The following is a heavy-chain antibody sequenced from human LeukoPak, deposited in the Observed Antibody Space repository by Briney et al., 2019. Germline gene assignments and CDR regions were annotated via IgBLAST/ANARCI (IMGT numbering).Heavy chain of an antibody. CDR2: INPNSGGT. J-gene: IGHJ4*02. V-gene: IGHV1-2*02. Sequence: ASVKVSCKASGYTFTAYDMHWVRQAPGQGLEWMGWINPNSGGTNYAQKFQGRVTMTRDTSISTAYMEVSRLTSDDTAVFYCAREGSGYPYRGQGTLVTVSS. CDR1: GYTFTAYD. D-gene: IGHD5-12*01. CDR3: AREGSGYPY.